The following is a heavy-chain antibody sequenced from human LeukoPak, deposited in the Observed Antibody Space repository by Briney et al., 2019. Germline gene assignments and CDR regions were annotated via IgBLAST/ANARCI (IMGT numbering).Heavy chain of an antibody. CDR2: IYSGGST. CDR1: GFTVSSDY. CDR3: ARDLMGADYYYYMDV. Sequence: PGGSLRLSCAASGFTVSSDYMSWVRQAPGKGLEWVSVIYSGGSTYYADSVKGRFTISRDNSKNTQYLQMNSLRAEDTAVYYCARDLMGADYYYYMDVWGEGTTVTVSS. V-gene: IGHV3-66*02. D-gene: IGHD1-26*01. J-gene: IGHJ6*03.